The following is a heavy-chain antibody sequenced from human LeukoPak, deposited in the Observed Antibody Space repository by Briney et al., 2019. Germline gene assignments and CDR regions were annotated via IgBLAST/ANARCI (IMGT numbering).Heavy chain of an antibody. CDR1: GNYW. V-gene: IGHV3-74*01. CDR2: INSDGSWT. CDR3: ARAYYDSSGYPFGPLDY. D-gene: IGHD3-22*01. Sequence: PGGSLRLSCAASGNYWMHWVRQVPGKGLVWVSHINSDGSWTSYADSVKGRFTISKDNAKNTVYLQMNSLRAEDTAVYYCARAYYDSSGYPFGPLDYWGQGTLVTVSS. J-gene: IGHJ4*02.